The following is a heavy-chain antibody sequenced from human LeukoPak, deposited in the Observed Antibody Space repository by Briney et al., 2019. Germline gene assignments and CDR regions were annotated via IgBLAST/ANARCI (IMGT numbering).Heavy chain of an antibody. CDR1: GYTFTSYD. CDR3: ARTPPGSSSYAY. Sequence: GASVKVSCKASGYTFTSYDINWVRQATGQGLEWMGWMNPNSGNTGYAQKLQGRVTMTRNTSISTAYMELSSLRSEDTAVYYCARTPPGSSSYAYWGQGTLVTVSS. V-gene: IGHV1-8*01. CDR2: MNPNSGNT. D-gene: IGHD6-6*01. J-gene: IGHJ4*02.